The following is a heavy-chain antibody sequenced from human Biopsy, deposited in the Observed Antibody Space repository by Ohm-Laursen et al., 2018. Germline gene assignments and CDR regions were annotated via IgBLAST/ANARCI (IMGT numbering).Heavy chain of an antibody. D-gene: IGHD6-25*01. V-gene: IGHV4-59*08. Sequence: GTLSLTCTVSGGSITSYSWSRIRQPPGKGLEPIGYIYNTGDTTYNPSLQSRVTISLDTSNNQLSLRLRSVTAADAAVYYCARRSAANWYFNLWGRGTLVTVSS. CDR1: GGSITSYS. J-gene: IGHJ2*01. CDR2: IYNTGDT. CDR3: ARRSAANWYFNL.